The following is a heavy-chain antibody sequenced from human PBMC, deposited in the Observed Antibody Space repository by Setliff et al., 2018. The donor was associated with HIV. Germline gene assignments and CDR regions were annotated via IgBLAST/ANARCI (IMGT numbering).Heavy chain of an antibody. CDR1: GDTFSTYV. Sequence: SVKVSCKSSGDTFSTYVFTWVRQAPGQGLEWMGGVTPILHTTNYAQKFQGRVTIIRDTSASTAYMELSSLRSEDTAVYYCARAHLTGTTVGLADYWGQGTLVTVSS. CDR2: VTPILHTT. V-gene: IGHV1-69*10. J-gene: IGHJ4*02. CDR3: ARAHLTGTTVGLADY. D-gene: IGHD1-7*01.